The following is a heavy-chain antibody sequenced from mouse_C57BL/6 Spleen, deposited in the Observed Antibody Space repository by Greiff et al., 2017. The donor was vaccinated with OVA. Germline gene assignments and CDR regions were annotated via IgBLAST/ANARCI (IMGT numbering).Heavy chain of an antibody. V-gene: IGHV3-6*01. D-gene: IGHD3-3*01. CDR2: ISYDGSN. J-gene: IGHJ2*01. CDR3: ARDRGWDFDY. CDR1: GYSITSGYY. Sequence: EVQLVESGPGLVKPSQSLSLTCSVTGYSITSGYYWNWIRQFPGNKLEWMGYISYDGSNNYNPSLKNRISITRDTSKNQFFLKLNSVTTEDTATYYCARDRGWDFDYWGQGTTLTVSS.